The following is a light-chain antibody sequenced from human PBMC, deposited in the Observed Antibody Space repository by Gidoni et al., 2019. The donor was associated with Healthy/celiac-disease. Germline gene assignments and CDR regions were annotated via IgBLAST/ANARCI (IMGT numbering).Light chain of an antibody. J-gene: IGLJ2*01. CDR2: GNS. CDR1: SSNIGAGYD. CDR3: QSYDSSLSGVV. Sequence: PSVSGAPGQRVTISCTGSSSNIGAGYDVHWYQQLPGTAPKPLIYGNSNRPSGVPDRFSGSKSGTSASLAITGLQAEDEADYYCQSYDSSLSGVVFGGGTKLTVL. V-gene: IGLV1-40*01.